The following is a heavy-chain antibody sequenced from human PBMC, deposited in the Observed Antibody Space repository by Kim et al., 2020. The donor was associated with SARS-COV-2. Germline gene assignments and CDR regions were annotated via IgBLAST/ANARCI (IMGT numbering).Heavy chain of an antibody. D-gene: IGHD3-9*01. V-gene: IGHV3-11*01. CDR1: GFTFSDYY. Sequence: GGSLRLSCAASGFTFSDYYMSWIRQAPGKGLEWVSYISSSGSTIYYADSVKGRFTISRDNAKNSLYLQMNSLRAEDTAVYYCARESDWLLSLDFDYWGQGTLVTVSS. J-gene: IGHJ4*02. CDR2: ISSSGSTI. CDR3: ARESDWLLSLDFDY.